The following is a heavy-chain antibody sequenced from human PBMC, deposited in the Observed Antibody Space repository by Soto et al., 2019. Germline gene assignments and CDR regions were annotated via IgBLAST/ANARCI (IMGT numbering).Heavy chain of an antibody. J-gene: IGHJ4*02. Sequence: QLQLQESGPGLVKPSETLSLTCTVSGASIRSCTFSWGWIRQPHGKGLESIASIYYDGSTYYNPSLKRRVTIAVDTSTNQFSRKLSSVTAADTAVYYWARSHIVPRLVMYPYDYWGQGTLVTVSS. D-gene: IGHD5-12*01. CDR2: IYYDGST. V-gene: IGHV4-39*01. CDR1: GASIRSCTFS. CDR3: ARSHIVPRLVMYPYDY.